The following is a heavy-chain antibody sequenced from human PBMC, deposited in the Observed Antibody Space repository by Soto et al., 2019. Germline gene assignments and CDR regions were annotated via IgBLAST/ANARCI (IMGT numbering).Heavy chain of an antibody. Sequence: SETLSLTCAVYGGSFSGYQWSWIRQAPGKGLEWIGEINHSGSTNYSPSLKSRVTISIDTSKNQFSLMLSSVTAADTAMYYCARYGEVTPRRYGMDVWGQGTTVTVS. CDR1: GGSFSGYQ. CDR2: INHSGST. CDR3: ARYGEVTPRRYGMDV. J-gene: IGHJ6*02. D-gene: IGHD3-16*01. V-gene: IGHV4-34*01.